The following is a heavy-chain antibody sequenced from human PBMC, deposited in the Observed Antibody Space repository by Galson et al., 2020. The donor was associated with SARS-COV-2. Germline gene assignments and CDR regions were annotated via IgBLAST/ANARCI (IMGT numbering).Heavy chain of an antibody. CDR2: ISYDGSNK. J-gene: IGHJ6*02. CDR1: GFTFSSYA. Sequence: GGSLRLSCAASGFTFSSYAMHWVRQAPGKGLEWVAVISYDGSNKYYADSVKGRFTISRDNSKNTLYLQMNSLRAEDTAVYYCARVLTGADGMDVWGQGTTVTVSS. V-gene: IGHV3-30*04. CDR3: ARVLTGADGMDV. D-gene: IGHD1-26*01.